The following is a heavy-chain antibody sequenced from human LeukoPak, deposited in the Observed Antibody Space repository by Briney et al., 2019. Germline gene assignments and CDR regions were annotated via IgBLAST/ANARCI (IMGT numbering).Heavy chain of an antibody. Sequence: GGSLRLSCAASGFTLSSYAMHWVRQAPGKGLEWVAVISYDGSNKYYADSVKGRFTISRDNSKNTLYLQMNSLRAEDTAVYYCARVRVVGHSSGYEVWGQGTMVTVSS. CDR1: GFTLSSYA. CDR2: ISYDGSNK. J-gene: IGHJ3*01. CDR3: ARVRVVGHSSGYEV. V-gene: IGHV3-30-3*01. D-gene: IGHD6-19*01.